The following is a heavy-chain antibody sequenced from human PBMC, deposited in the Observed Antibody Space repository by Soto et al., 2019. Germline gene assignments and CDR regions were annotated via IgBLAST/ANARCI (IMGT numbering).Heavy chain of an antibody. CDR1: GFTFSSYA. CDR2: FSGSNGNT. CDR3: AIAPNY. J-gene: IGHJ4*02. Sequence: EVQLLESGGGLVQPGGSLRLSCAVSGFTFSSYAMSWVRQAPGKGLEWVSSFSGSNGNTYYADSVKGRFTISRDTSKNTLCLEMNSLRAEDTAVYSCAIAPNYWGQGTLVTVSS. V-gene: IGHV3-23*01.